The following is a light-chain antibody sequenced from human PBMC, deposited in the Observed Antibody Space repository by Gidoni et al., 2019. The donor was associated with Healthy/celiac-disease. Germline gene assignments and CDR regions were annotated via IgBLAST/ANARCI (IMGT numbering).Light chain of an antibody. V-gene: IGKV1-39*01. CDR2: AAS. CDR1: QSISSY. Sequence: DIQMTQSPSSRSASVGDRVTITCRASQSISSYLNWYQQKPGKAPKLLIYAASSLQSGVPSRFSGSGSGTDFTLTISSLQPEDFATYYCQQSYSTPLTCGQGTKLEIK. J-gene: IGKJ2*01. CDR3: QQSYSTPLT.